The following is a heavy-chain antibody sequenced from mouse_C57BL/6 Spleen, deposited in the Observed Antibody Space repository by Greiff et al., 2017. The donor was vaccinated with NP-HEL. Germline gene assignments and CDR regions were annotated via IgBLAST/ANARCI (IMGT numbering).Heavy chain of an antibody. CDR3: TRLAYDYDAFYAMDY. Sequence: EVQLQESGGGLVQPGGSMKLSCAASGFTFSDAWMDWVRQSPEKGLEWVAEIRNKANNHATYYAESVKGRFTISRDDSKSSVYLQMNSLRAEDTGIYYCTRLAYDYDAFYAMDYWGQGTSVTVSS. CDR1: GFTFSDAW. CDR2: IRNKANNHAT. V-gene: IGHV6-6*01. J-gene: IGHJ4*01. D-gene: IGHD2-4*01.